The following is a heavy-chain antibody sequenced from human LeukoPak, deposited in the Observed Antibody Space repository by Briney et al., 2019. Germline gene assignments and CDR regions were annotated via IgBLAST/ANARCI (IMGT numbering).Heavy chain of an antibody. V-gene: IGHV4-4*02. Sequence: SETLSLTCAVSGGSISSNNWWGWVRQSPGKGLEWIGEIYHSGSPIYNPSLKSRVTISVDKSRNHFSLNLSSVTAADTAVYYCARVNINNWHSCDYWGQGTLVTVSS. CDR2: IYHSGSP. J-gene: IGHJ4*02. D-gene: IGHD1-1*01. CDR3: ARVNINNWHSCDY. CDR1: GGSISSNNW.